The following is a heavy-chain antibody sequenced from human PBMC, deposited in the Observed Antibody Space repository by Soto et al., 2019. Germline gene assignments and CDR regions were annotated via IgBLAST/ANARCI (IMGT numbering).Heavy chain of an antibody. Sequence: SETLSLTCTVSGGSISSGGYYWSWIRQHPGKGLEWIGYIYYIGSTYYNPSLKSRVTISVDTSKNQFSLKLSSVTAADTAVYYCARVLFGRGNWFDPWGQGTLVTVSS. CDR1: GGSISSGGYY. D-gene: IGHD2-21*01. CDR2: IYYIGST. CDR3: ARVLFGRGNWFDP. V-gene: IGHV4-31*03. J-gene: IGHJ5*02.